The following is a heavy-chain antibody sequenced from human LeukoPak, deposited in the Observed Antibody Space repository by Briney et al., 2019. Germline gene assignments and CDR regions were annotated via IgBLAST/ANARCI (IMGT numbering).Heavy chain of an antibody. J-gene: IGHJ4*02. V-gene: IGHV3-23*01. CDR2: SSGSGSST. Sequence: GGSLRLSCAASGFTFSSYAMNWVRQAPGKGLEWVSGSSGSGSSTYYADSVKGRFTISRDNSKNTLSLQMNSLRAEDTAVYYCARGLSGTYFALDYWGQGTRVTVSS. CDR1: GFTFSSYA. CDR3: ARGLSGTYFALDY. D-gene: IGHD3-10*01.